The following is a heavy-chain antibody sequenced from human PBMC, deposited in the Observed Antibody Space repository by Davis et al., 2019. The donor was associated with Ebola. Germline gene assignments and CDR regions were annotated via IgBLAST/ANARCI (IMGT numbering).Heavy chain of an antibody. Sequence: GESLKISCAASGFTFSDYYMSWIRQAPGKGLEWVSSISSSSSYIYYADSVKGRFTISRDNAKNSLYLQMNSLRAEDTAVYYCASPKGDSGSYYNYWGQGTLVTVPS. CDR3: ASPKGDSGSYYNY. V-gene: IGHV3-11*06. D-gene: IGHD1-26*01. CDR2: ISSSSSYI. CDR1: GFTFSDYY. J-gene: IGHJ4*02.